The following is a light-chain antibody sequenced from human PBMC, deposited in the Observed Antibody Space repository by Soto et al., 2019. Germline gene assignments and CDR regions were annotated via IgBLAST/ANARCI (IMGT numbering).Light chain of an antibody. CDR3: HHYDSSRGR. V-gene: IGKV3-20*01. CDR1: ESVSSSY. Sequence: EIVLTQSPGTLSLSPGERATLSCRASESVSSSYLAWYQHKPGQAPRLLIFGASSRAPGIPDRFSGSGSGTDFTLTISRLEPEDFAVYYCHHYDSSRGRFGQGTKVEIK. J-gene: IGKJ1*01. CDR2: GAS.